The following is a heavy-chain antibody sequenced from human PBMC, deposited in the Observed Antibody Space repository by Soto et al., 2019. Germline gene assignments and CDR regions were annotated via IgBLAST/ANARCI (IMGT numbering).Heavy chain of an antibody. CDR2: ISSDGNNK. CDR1: GFTFTTYV. CDR3: AKDQTYIGTAVWDV. Sequence: ESGGGVVQPGRSLRLSCAASGFTFTTYVMHWVRQAPGKGLEWVALISSDGNNKNYGDSVKGRFLISRDNSMNTVYLQMNNVRGGDTAIYYCAKDQTYIGTAVWDVWGQGTTVTVSS. D-gene: IGHD1-26*01. V-gene: IGHV3-30*18. J-gene: IGHJ6*02.